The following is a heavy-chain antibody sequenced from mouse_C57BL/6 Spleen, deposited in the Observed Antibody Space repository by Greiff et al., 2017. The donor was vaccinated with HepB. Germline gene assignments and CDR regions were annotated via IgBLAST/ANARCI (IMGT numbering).Heavy chain of an antibody. V-gene: IGHV1-18*01. J-gene: IGHJ3*01. CDR2: INPNNGGT. CDR3: ARGNLAGTGWFAY. Sequence: EVQLQQSGPELVKPGASVKIPCKASGYTFTDYNMDWVKQSHGKSLEWIGDINPNNGGTIYNQKFKGKATLTVDKSSSTAYMELRSLTSEDTAVYYCARGNLAGTGWFAYWGQGTLVTVSA. D-gene: IGHD4-1*01. CDR1: GYTFTDYN.